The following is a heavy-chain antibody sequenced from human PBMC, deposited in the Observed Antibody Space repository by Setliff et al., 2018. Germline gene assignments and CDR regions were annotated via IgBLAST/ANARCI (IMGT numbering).Heavy chain of an antibody. CDR3: ARVPVVGATKLYWFDP. D-gene: IGHD1-26*01. CDR1: GGTFSSYA. Sequence: ASVKVSCKASGGTFSSYAISWVRQAPGQGLEWMGGIIPIFGTANYAQKFQGRVTITADESTSTAYRELSSLRSEDTAVYYCARVPVVGATKLYWFDPWGQGTLVTVSS. V-gene: IGHV1-69*13. J-gene: IGHJ5*02. CDR2: IIPIFGTA.